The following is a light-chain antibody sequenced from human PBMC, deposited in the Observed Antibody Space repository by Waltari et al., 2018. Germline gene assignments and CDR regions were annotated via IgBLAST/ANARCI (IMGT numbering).Light chain of an antibody. CDR3: CSYAGSYTFVI. Sequence: QSALTQPRSVSGSPGQPVTLSCTGTCSDVGHYHYVSWYQQLPNKAPKLMIYDVSERPSGVPDRFSGSKSGNTASLTISGLLSEDEADYYCCSYAGSYTFVIFGGGTKLTVL. J-gene: IGLJ2*01. CDR2: DVS. CDR1: CSDVGHYHY. V-gene: IGLV2-11*01.